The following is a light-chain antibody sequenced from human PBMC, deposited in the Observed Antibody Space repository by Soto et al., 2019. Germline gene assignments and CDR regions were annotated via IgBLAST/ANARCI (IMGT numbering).Light chain of an antibody. Sequence: EIVLTQSPATLSLSPGERATLSCRASQSVSSYLAWYQQKPGQAPRPLIYDASNRATGIPARFSGSGSGTDFTLTISSLEPEDFAVYYCQQRSNWPLLFTFGPGTKVDIK. CDR2: DAS. J-gene: IGKJ3*01. CDR1: QSVSSY. CDR3: QQRSNWPLLFT. V-gene: IGKV3-11*01.